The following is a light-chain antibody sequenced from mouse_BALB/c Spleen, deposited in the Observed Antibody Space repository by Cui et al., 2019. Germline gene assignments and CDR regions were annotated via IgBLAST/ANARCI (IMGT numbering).Light chain of an antibody. Sequence: QIVLTQSPAIMSASPGEKVTLTCSASSSVSSSYLYWYQQKPGSSPKLWIYSPSNLASGVPARFSGSGSGTSYSLTISSMEAEDAASYFCHQWSSYPPTFGGGTKLEIK. CDR2: SPS. CDR1: SSVSSSY. V-gene: IGKV4-79*01. J-gene: IGKJ2*01. CDR3: HQWSSYPPT.